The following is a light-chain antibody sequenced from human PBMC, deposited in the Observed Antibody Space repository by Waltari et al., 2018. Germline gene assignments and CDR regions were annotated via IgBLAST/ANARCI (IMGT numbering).Light chain of an antibody. CDR1: QNINSW. Sequence: DIQMTQSPSSVSASVGDRVTITCRASQNINSWVAWYQQKPGEAPKLMIYAASRLHSGVPSRFRGSGSGTDFTLTISSLQPEDFATYYWQQANSFPHTFGQGTRLEMK. J-gene: IGKJ5*01. CDR2: AAS. CDR3: QQANSFPHT. V-gene: IGKV1-12*01.